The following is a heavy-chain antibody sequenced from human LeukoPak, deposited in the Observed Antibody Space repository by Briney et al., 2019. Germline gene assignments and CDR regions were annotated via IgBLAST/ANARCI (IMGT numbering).Heavy chain of an antibody. V-gene: IGHV1-46*01. CDR1: GYTFTNYY. J-gene: IGHJ5*02. D-gene: IGHD2-2*01. CDR2: INPSGGGT. Sequence: ASVNVSCKASGYTFTNYYIHWVRQAPGQGLEWMGIINPSGGGTSYAQKFQGRLTMTRDTPTSTVYMELTSLRSEDTAVYYCARDSSSSSLADPWGQGTLVTVSS. CDR3: ARDSSSSSLADP.